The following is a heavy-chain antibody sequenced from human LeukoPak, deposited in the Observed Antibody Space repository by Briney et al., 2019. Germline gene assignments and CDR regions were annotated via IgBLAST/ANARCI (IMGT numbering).Heavy chain of an antibody. CDR1: GFTFSGYT. V-gene: IGHV3-48*01. CDR3: ASSYFGGFGY. J-gene: IGHJ4*02. Sequence: GGSLRLSCAASGFTFSGYTMNWVRQAPGKGLEWVSYISSTGNTIYYTDSVKGRFTISRDNAKNSLDLQMDSLRAEDMAVYYCASSYFGGFGYWGQGTLVTVSS. CDR2: ISSTGNTI. D-gene: IGHD3-10*01.